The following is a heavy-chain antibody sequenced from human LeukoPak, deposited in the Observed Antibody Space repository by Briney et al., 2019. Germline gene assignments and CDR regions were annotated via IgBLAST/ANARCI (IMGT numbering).Heavy chain of an antibody. D-gene: IGHD2-15*01. CDR1: GYTFTGYY. CDR2: INPNSGGT. Sequence: ASVKVSCKASGYTFTGYYMHWVRQAPGRGLEWMGWINPNSGGTNYAQKCQGRVTMTRDTSISTAYMELSRLRSDDTAVYYCARERVVVAATPHFDYWGQGTLVSVSS. CDR3: ARERVVVAATPHFDY. J-gene: IGHJ4*02. V-gene: IGHV1-2*02.